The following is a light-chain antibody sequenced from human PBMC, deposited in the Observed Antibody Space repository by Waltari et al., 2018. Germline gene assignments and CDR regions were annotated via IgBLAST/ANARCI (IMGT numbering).Light chain of an antibody. Sequence: QSALTQPASVSGSPGQSITISCTGTSSDVGSYNLVSWYQQHPCKAPKLMIYEGSKWPSGVSDRLSGSKSGNTASLTISGLQAEDEADYYCCSYAGSSTVVFGGGTKLTVL. V-gene: IGLV2-23*01. J-gene: IGLJ2*01. CDR3: CSYAGSSTVV. CDR1: SSDVGSYNL. CDR2: EGS.